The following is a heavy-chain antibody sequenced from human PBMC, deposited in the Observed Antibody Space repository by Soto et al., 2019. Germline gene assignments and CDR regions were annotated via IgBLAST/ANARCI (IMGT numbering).Heavy chain of an antibody. D-gene: IGHD3-3*02. J-gene: IGHJ3*02. CDR1: GGTFSSYA. CDR3: ARDLLPISSGGRDTFDI. Sequence: SVKVSCKASGGTFSSYAISWVRQAPGQGLEWMGGIIPIFGTANYAQKFQGRVTITADESTSTAYMELSSLRSEDTAVYYCARDLLPISSGGRDTFDIWGQGTMVTVSS. CDR2: IIPIFGTA. V-gene: IGHV1-69*13.